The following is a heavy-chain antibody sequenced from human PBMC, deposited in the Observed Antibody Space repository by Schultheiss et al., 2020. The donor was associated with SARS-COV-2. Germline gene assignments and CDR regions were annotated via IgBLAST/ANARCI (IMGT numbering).Heavy chain of an antibody. D-gene: IGHD1-26*01. V-gene: IGHV4-38-2*02. CDR2: IYHSGST. Sequence: SETLSLTCTVSGYSISSGYYWGWIRQPPGKGLEWIGSIYHSGSTYYNPSLKSRVTISVDTSKNQFSLKLSSVTAADTAVYYCAGGVGATVRFAYWGQGTLVTVSS. J-gene: IGHJ4*02. CDR3: AGGVGATVRFAY. CDR1: GYSISSGYY.